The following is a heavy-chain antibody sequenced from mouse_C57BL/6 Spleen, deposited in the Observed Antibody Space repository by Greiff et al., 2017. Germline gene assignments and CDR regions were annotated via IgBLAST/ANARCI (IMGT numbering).Heavy chain of an antibody. CDR1: GFTFSDYY. D-gene: IGHD4-1*01. V-gene: IGHV5-16*01. J-gene: IGHJ4*01. CDR2: INYDGSST. Sequence: EVHLVESEGGLVQPGSSMKLSCTASGFTFSDYYMAWVRQVPEKGLEWVANINYDGSSTYYLDSLKSRFIISRDNAKNILYLQMSSLKSEDTATYYCARVGNWEGAMDYWGQGTSVTVSS. CDR3: ARVGNWEGAMDY.